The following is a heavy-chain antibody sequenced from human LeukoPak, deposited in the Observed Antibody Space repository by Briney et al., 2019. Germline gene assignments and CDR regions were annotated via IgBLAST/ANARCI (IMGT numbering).Heavy chain of an antibody. D-gene: IGHD2-15*01. CDR3: ARDGVGYCSGGSCYSSGMDV. Sequence: GGSLRLSCAASGFTFSSYSMNWVRQAPGKGLELVSSISNSSSNIYYADSVKGRFTISRDNAKNSLYLQMNSLRAEDTAVYYCARDGVGYCSGGSCYSSGMDVWGQGTTVTVSS. CDR2: ISNSSSNI. J-gene: IGHJ6*02. V-gene: IGHV3-21*01. CDR1: GFTFSSYS.